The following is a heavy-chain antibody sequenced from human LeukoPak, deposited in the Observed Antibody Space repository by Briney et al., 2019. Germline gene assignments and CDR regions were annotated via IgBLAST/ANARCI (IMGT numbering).Heavy chain of an antibody. J-gene: IGHJ4*02. D-gene: IGHD6-13*01. CDR3: VRAYSSSWYDY. Sequence: PGGSLRLSCAAYGFTFSTYAMSWVRQAPGKGLEWVSSISGRGNNTYNADPVKGRFTISRDNSKNTLHLQMNGLRAEDTAICYCVRAYSSSWYDYWGQGTLVTVSS. CDR2: ISGRGNNT. V-gene: IGHV3-23*01. CDR1: GFTFSTYA.